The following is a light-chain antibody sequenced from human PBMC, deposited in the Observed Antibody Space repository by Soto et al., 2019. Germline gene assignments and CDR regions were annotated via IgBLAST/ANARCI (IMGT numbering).Light chain of an antibody. CDR3: QQYNTYSRT. CDR1: QSISNW. V-gene: IGKV1-5*03. J-gene: IGKJ1*01. CDR2: KAS. Sequence: DIQMTQSPSTLSSSVGDRVTITCRASQSISNWLAWYQQKPGKAPKLLIYKASSLQSGVPSRFIGSGSGTEFTLTISSLQPDDFATYYCQQYNTYSRTFGQGTQVDVK.